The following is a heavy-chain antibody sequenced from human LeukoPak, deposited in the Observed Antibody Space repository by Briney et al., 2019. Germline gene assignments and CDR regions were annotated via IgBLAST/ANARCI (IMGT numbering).Heavy chain of an antibody. V-gene: IGHV3-33*01. D-gene: IGHD3-16*02. CDR3: ARDFVMAAAQTLDY. CDR1: GFTFSSYG. Sequence: GGSLRLSCAASGFTFSSYGMHWVRQAPGKGLEWVAVISFDGSTKYYADSVKGRFTTSRDNSKNTLYLQMNSLRAEDTAVYYCARDFVMAAAQTLDYWGQGTLVTVSS. J-gene: IGHJ4*02. CDR2: ISFDGSTK.